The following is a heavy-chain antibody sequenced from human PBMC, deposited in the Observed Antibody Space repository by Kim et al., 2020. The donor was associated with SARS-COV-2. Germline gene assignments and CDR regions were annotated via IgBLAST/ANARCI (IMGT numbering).Heavy chain of an antibody. CDR1: GGSFSGYY. CDR3: ARRHYYGSGNRRWFDP. V-gene: IGHV4-34*01. Sequence: SETLSLTCAVYGGSFSGYYWSWIRQPPGKGLEWIGEINHSGSTNYNPSLKSRVTISVDTSKNQFSLKLSSVTAADTAVYYCARRHYYGSGNRRWFDPWGQGTLVTVSS. CDR2: INHSGST. J-gene: IGHJ5*02. D-gene: IGHD3-10*01.